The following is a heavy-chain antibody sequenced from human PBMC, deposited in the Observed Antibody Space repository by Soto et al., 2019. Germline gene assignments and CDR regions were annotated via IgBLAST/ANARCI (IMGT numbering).Heavy chain of an antibody. J-gene: IGHJ4*02. Sequence: QVQLQESGPGLVKPSETLTLTCRVLTDSMTNRDYYWSWVRQKPGKGLEWIGHIFHTGRTHFNPSIKGRASISVDTSNYQFSLYLMSVTAADTAVYFCARWVEVSLDYFDSWGQGIPVTVSS. CDR1: TDSMTNRDYY. CDR2: IFHTGRT. D-gene: IGHD2-15*01. CDR3: ARWVEVSLDYFDS. V-gene: IGHV4-31*03.